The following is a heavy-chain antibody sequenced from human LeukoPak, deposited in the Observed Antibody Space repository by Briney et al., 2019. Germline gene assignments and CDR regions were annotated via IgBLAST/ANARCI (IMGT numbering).Heavy chain of an antibody. J-gene: IGHJ4*02. V-gene: IGHV4-31*03. CDR1: GGSISSGGYY. CDR3: AGGYSGYHDY. Sequence: SETLSLTCTVSGGSISSGGYYWSWIRQHPGKGLEWIGYIYYSGITYYNPSLNSRVTISVDTSKNQFSLKLSSVTAADTAVYYCAGGYSGYHDYWGQGTLVTVSS. D-gene: IGHD5-12*01. CDR2: IYYSGIT.